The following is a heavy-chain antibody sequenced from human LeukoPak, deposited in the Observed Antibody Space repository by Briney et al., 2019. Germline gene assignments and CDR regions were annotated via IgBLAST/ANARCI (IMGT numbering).Heavy chain of an antibody. CDR3: AKDHSGSMDY. J-gene: IGHJ4*02. V-gene: IGHV1-46*01. Sequence: TSVNVSCKASGYTFTSYYMHWVRQSPGQGLEWMGIINPSGGSTSYAQKFQGRVTMTRDTSTSTVYMELSSLRSEDTAVYYCAKDHSGSMDYWGQGTLVTVSS. CDR2: INPSGGST. D-gene: IGHD1-26*01. CDR1: GYTFTSYY.